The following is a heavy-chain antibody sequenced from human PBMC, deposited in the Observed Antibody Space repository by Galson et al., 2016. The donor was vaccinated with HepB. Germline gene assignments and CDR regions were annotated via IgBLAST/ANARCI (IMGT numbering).Heavy chain of an antibody. D-gene: IGHD1-14*01. V-gene: IGHV3-23*01. CDR2: ISGSGGVT. CDR3: ARDRLTSVTRHWTGTTYSYYGMDV. J-gene: IGHJ6*02. Sequence: SLRLSCAASGFTFSNYGMSWVRQAPGKGLEWVSHISGSGGVTYYADSVKGRFTISRDNARNSLYLQVNGLRADDTAVYYCARDRLTSVTRHWTGTTYSYYGMDVWGQGTTVTVSS. CDR1: GFTFSNYG.